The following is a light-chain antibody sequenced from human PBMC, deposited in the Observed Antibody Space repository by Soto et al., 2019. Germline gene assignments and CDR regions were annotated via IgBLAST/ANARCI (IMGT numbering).Light chain of an antibody. Sequence: EIVMTQSPATLSVSPGERATLSCRVSQSVSSDLAWYQQKPGQAPRLLIYGASTRATGIPARFGGSGSGTEFTLTISSLQSEDFAVYYCQQYNNWPLTFGGGTKVEI. CDR2: GAS. V-gene: IGKV3-15*01. CDR1: QSVSSD. CDR3: QQYNNWPLT. J-gene: IGKJ4*01.